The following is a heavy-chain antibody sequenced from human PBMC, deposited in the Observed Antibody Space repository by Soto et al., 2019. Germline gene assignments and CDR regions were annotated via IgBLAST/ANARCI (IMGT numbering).Heavy chain of an antibody. V-gene: IGHV3-23*01. CDR2: ISGSGDSA. CDR1: GFTFSNYA. J-gene: IGHJ4*02. CDR3: AKDMRFGELLTVES. D-gene: IGHD3-3*01. Sequence: EVQVLESGGGLAQPGGSLRLSCAASGFTFSNYAMNWVRQVPGMGLEWVSGISGSGDSAYYAGSVRGRFTISRDNSKNTLYLQMNSLRAEDTALYYCAKDMRFGELLTVESWGQGTLVTVSS.